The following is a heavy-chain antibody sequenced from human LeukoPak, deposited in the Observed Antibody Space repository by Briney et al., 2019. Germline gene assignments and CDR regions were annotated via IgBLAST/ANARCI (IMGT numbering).Heavy chain of an antibody. Sequence: GGSLRLSCAASGFTFRAYSLSWVRQAPGKGLEWVAVIWYDGSNKYYADSVKGRFTISRDNSKNTLYLQMNSLRAEDTAVYYCARDQYYYDSHDAFDIWGQGTMVTVSS. CDR1: GFTFRAYS. CDR2: IWYDGSNK. J-gene: IGHJ3*02. D-gene: IGHD3-22*01. CDR3: ARDQYYYDSHDAFDI. V-gene: IGHV3-33*07.